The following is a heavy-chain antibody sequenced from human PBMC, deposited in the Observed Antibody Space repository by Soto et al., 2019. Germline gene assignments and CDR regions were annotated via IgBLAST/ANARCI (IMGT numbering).Heavy chain of an antibody. CDR1: GGCISSGGYY. Sequence: PLSLTCTDSGGCISSGGYYWSWIRQHPGKGLEWIGYIYYSGSTYYNPSLKSRVTISVDTSKNQFSLKLSSVTAADTAVYYCARVTEECNWNLFDYWGQGTLVTVSS. D-gene: IGHD1-7*01. J-gene: IGHJ4*02. CDR2: IYYSGST. V-gene: IGHV4-31*03. CDR3: ARVTEECNWNLFDY.